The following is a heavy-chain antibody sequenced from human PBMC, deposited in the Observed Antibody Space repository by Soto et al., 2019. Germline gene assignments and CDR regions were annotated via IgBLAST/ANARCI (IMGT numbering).Heavy chain of an antibody. CDR2: IYYSGST. CDR1: GGSISSYY. V-gene: IGHV4-59*01. Sequence: SETLSLTCTISGGSISSYYWSWIRQPPGKGLEWIGYIYYSGSTNYNPSLKSRVTISVDTSKNQFSLKLSSVTAADTAVYYCARAYGYYFEYWGQGTLVTVS. CDR3: ARAYGYYFEY. J-gene: IGHJ4*02. D-gene: IGHD4-17*01.